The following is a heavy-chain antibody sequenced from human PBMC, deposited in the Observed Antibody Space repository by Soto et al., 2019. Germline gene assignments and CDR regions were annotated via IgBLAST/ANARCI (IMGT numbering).Heavy chain of an antibody. Sequence: EVQLLESGGGLVKPGWSLRLSCAASGFTFTNYAMTWVRQAPGKGLEWVSSISGGDGDTSYADSVKGRFTISRDNSENTMFLQMNSLRPDDTAVYYCAKDRFTSTVRKYWFFDLWGRGTLVTVSS. D-gene: IGHD3-10*01. J-gene: IGHJ2*01. CDR3: AKDRFTSTVRKYWFFDL. V-gene: IGHV3-23*01. CDR2: ISGGDGDT. CDR1: GFTFTNYA.